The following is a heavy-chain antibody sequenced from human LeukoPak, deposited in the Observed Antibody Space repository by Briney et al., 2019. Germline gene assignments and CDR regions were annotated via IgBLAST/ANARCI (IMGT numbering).Heavy chain of an antibody. CDR2: IYYSGST. Sequence: SETLSLTCTVSGGSISSYYWSWIRQPPGKGLEWIGYIYYSGSTNYNPSLKSRVTISLDTSKNQFSLKLSSVTAADTAVYYCARLSGWPGYYMDVWGKGTTVTVSS. CDR1: GGSISSYY. V-gene: IGHV4-59*08. D-gene: IGHD6-19*01. CDR3: ARLSGWPGYYMDV. J-gene: IGHJ6*03.